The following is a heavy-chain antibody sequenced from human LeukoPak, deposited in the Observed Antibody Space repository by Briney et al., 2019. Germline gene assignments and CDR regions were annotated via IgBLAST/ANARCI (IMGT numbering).Heavy chain of an antibody. Sequence: GGSLRLSCAASGFTFSSYAMSWVRQVPGKGLEWVSAISGSGGSTSYADSVKGRFTISRDNSKNTLYLQMNSPRAEDTAVYFCAKDHSSGWYTFYYFDYWGQGTLVTVSS. D-gene: IGHD6-19*01. CDR1: GFTFSSYA. CDR3: AKDHSSGWYTFYYFDY. V-gene: IGHV3-23*01. CDR2: ISGSGGST. J-gene: IGHJ4*02.